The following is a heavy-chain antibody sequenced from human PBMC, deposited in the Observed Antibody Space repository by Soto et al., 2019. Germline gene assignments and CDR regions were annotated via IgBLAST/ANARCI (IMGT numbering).Heavy chain of an antibody. Sequence: QVQLQESGPGLVKPSQTLSLTCTVSGGSISSGGYYWSWIRQHPGKGLEWIGYIYYSGSTYYNPSLKSRVTISVDTSKNQFSLKLSSATAADTAVYYCASQSERGYSYGPDDAFDIWGQGTMVTVSS. D-gene: IGHD5-18*01. CDR2: IYYSGST. CDR3: ASQSERGYSYGPDDAFDI. V-gene: IGHV4-31*03. J-gene: IGHJ3*02. CDR1: GGSISSGGYY.